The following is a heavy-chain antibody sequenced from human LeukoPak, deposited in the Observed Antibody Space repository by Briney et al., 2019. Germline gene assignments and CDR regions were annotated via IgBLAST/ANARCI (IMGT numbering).Heavy chain of an antibody. CDR3: ARGYYYDSSGYFSFDY. CDR1: GFTVSSNY. J-gene: IGHJ4*02. CDR2: IYSGGST. V-gene: IGHV3-53*01. Sequence: GGSLRLSCAASGFTVSSNYMSWVRQAPGKGLKWVSVIYSGGSTYYADSVKGRFTISRDNSKNTLYLQMNSLRAEDTAVYYCARGYYYDSSGYFSFDYWGQGTLVTVSS. D-gene: IGHD3-22*01.